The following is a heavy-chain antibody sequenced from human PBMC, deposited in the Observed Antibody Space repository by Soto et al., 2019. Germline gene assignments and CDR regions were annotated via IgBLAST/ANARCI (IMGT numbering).Heavy chain of an antibody. D-gene: IGHD2-2*01. Sequence: QVHLVHSGAEVKKPGASVKVSCKASGYSFTDYYMHWVRQAPVQGLEWMGWINTKTGGTNYAQMVHGRVTMTGDTSINTGYMESSRLRSDDTAVYSCARVVPTGWFDPWGQGTVVTVSS. CDR3: ARVVPTGWFDP. V-gene: IGHV1-2*02. CDR1: GYSFTDYY. J-gene: IGHJ5*02. CDR2: INTKTGGT.